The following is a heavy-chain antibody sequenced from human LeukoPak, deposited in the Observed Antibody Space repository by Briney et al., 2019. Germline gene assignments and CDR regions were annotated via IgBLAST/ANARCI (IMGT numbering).Heavy chain of an antibody. J-gene: IGHJ5*02. CDR1: GFTFSSCA. V-gene: IGHV3-23*01. CDR3: ARAGYSSGHR. CDR2: ISGSGGST. Sequence: GGSLRLSCAASGFTFSSCAMSWVRQAPGKGLEWVSAISGSGGSTYYADSVKGRFTISRDNAKNSLYLQMNSLRAEDTAIYYCARAGYSSGHRWGQGTLVTVSS. D-gene: IGHD6-19*01.